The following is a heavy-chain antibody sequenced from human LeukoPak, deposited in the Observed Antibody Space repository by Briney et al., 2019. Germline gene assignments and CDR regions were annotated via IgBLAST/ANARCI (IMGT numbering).Heavy chain of an antibody. V-gene: IGHV4-34*01. J-gene: IGHJ5*02. Sequence: SETPSLTCAVYGGSFSGYYWSWIRQPPGKGLEWIGEINHSGSTNYSPSLKSRVTISVDTSKNQFSLKLSSVTAADTAVYYCARRGWYNWFDPWGQGTLVTVSS. CDR2: INHSGST. D-gene: IGHD6-19*01. CDR3: ARRGWYNWFDP. CDR1: GGSFSGYY.